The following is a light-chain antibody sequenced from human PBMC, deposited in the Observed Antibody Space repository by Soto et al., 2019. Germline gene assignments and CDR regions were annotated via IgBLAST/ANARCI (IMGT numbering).Light chain of an antibody. V-gene: IGKV3-15*01. J-gene: IGKJ3*01. CDR3: QQYNNWPPFT. Sequence: DIVMTQSPATLSVSPGXRATLSCRASQTISSNLAWYQQKPGQTPRLLIYGASTRAAGIPARFSGSGSGTDFTLTITSLQSEDFAVYYCQQYNNWPPFTFGPGTKVDSK. CDR2: GAS. CDR1: QTISSN.